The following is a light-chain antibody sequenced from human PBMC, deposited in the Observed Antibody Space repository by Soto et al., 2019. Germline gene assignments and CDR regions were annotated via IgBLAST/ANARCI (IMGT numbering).Light chain of an antibody. CDR3: QRYNTYPLT. CDR1: QSISPW. J-gene: IGKJ4*01. Sequence: DIQMTQSPSTLSASVGDSVTITCRASQSISPWLAWYQQKPGKAPTLLIYKASSLEGGVPSRFSGSGAGTDFNITISRLQADHYAIYYCQRYNTYPLTFGGGT. V-gene: IGKV1-5*03. CDR2: KAS.